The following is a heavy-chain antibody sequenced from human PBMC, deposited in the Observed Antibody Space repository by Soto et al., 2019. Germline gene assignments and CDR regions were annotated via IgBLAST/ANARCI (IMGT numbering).Heavy chain of an antibody. D-gene: IGHD5-18*01. CDR1: GLTVSSSY. CDR3: ARPREQEYSSAIFFDI. J-gene: IGHJ4*02. V-gene: IGHV3-53*01. Sequence: PGGSLRLSCAASGLTVSSSYMSWVRQAPGKGLQWVSVIYSAGSTYYANSVKGRFTISRDISTNMVYLQMSSLTDEDTAVYYCARPREQEYSSAIFFDIWGQVAPVTVSS. CDR2: IYSAGST.